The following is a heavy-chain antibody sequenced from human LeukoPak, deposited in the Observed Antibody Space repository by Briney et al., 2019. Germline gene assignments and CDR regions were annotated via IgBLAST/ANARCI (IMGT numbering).Heavy chain of an antibody. CDR2: IYYSGST. CDR1: GGSISSSSYY. Sequence: SETLSLTCNVCGGSISSSSYYWGGIRQPPGKGLEGIGSIYYSGSTYYNPSLKSRVTISVDTSKNQFSLKLSSVTAADTAVYYCGRGGMYVDVWGKGTTVTVSS. D-gene: IGHD2-15*01. V-gene: IGHV4-39*07. J-gene: IGHJ6*04. CDR3: GRGGMYVDV.